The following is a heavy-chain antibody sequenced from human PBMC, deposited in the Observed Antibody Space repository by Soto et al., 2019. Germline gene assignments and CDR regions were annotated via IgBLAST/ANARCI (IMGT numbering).Heavy chain of an antibody. V-gene: IGHV1-8*01. CDR3: AREGSYSSSSHYYYYCMDV. J-gene: IGHJ6*02. Sequence: WGSVKVSCKASGYTFASYDINCVRQATGQGLEWMGWMNPNSGNTGYAQKFQGRVTMTRNTSISTAYTELSSLRSEDTAVYYCAREGSYSSSSHYYYYCMDVWGQGTTVTVSS. CDR1: GYTFASYD. CDR2: MNPNSGNT. D-gene: IGHD6-6*01.